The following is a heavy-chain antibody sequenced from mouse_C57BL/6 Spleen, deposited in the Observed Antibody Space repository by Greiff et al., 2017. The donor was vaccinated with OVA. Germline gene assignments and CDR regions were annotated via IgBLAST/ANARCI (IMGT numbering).Heavy chain of an antibody. J-gene: IGHJ2*01. Sequence: EVQLQQSGGGLVKPGGSLKLSCAASGFTFSDYGMHWVRQAPEKGLEWVAYISSGSSTIYYADTVKGRFTISRDNAKNTLFLQMTSLRSEDTAMYYCARTYYGSRVPFDYWGQGTTLTVSS. CDR1: GFTFSDYG. V-gene: IGHV5-17*01. CDR2: ISSGSSTI. D-gene: IGHD1-1*01. CDR3: ARTYYGSRVPFDY.